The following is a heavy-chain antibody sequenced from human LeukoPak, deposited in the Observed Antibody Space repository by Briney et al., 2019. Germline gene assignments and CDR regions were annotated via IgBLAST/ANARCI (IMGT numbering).Heavy chain of an antibody. CDR3: ARDRMDTALAFFFDY. CDR1: RASITSPGYY. CDR2: MFYNGTT. D-gene: IGHD5-18*01. Sequence: SQTLSLTCSVSRASITSPGYYWTWIRQYPGKGLEWIGNMFYNGTTYYNPSFKGRVTVSGDTSKNQFSLNLNSVTAADTAVYYCARDRMDTALAFFFDYWGQGTLVTVSS. J-gene: IGHJ4*02. V-gene: IGHV4-31*03.